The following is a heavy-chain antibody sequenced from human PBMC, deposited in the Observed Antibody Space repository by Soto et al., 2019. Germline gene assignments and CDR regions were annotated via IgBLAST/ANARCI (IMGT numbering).Heavy chain of an antibody. V-gene: IGHV1-46*01. CDR3: ARGYCSSTSCYLEFDY. CDR1: GYTFTSYY. D-gene: IGHD2-2*01. Sequence: QVQLVQSGAEVKKPGASVKVSCKASGYTFTSYYMHWVRQAPGQGLEWMGIINPSGGSTSYAQKFQGRVTMTRDTSTSTVYMELSSMRSEDTAVYYCARGYCSSTSCYLEFDYWGQGNLVNVSS. CDR2: INPSGGST. J-gene: IGHJ4*02.